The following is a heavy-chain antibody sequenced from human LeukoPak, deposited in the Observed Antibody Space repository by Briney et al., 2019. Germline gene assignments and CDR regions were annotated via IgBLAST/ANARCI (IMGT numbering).Heavy chain of an antibody. CDR2: IIPIFGTA. Sequence: SVKVSCKASGGTFSSYAISWVRQAPGQGLEWMGGIIPIFGTANYAQKFQGRVTITTDESTGTAYMELTSLRSEDTAVYFCARGFGELTMDVWGKGTTVTVSS. D-gene: IGHD3-10*01. J-gene: IGHJ6*03. V-gene: IGHV1-69*05. CDR3: ARGFGELTMDV. CDR1: GGTFSSYA.